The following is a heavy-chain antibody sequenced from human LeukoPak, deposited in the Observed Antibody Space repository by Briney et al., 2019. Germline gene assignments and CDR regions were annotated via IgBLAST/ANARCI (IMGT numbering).Heavy chain of an antibody. V-gene: IGHV4-59*01. J-gene: IGHJ3*02. CDR3: ARAVSFGEGAFDI. CDR1: GGSISSYY. Sequence: SETLSLTCTVSGGSISSYYWSWIRQPPGKGLEWIGYIYYSGSTNYNPSLKSRVTISVDTSKNQFSLKLGSVTAADTAMFYCARAVSFGEGAFDIWGQGTMVTVSS. CDR2: IYYSGST. D-gene: IGHD3-10*01.